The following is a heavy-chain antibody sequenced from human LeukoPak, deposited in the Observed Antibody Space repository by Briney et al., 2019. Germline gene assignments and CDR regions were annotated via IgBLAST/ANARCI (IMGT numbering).Heavy chain of an antibody. D-gene: IGHD3-10*01. CDR1: GFTFVGNA. Sequence: QPGGSLRLSCAASGFTFVGNAVTWVRQAPWKGLEWVSTISGSGDTYYADSVKGRFTISRDDSKSTLSLQMNSLRAEDTALYYCAKKYYYGSGTYIFYFDYWGQGTPVTVSS. CDR2: ISGSGDT. J-gene: IGHJ4*02. CDR3: AKKYYYGSGTYIFYFDY. V-gene: IGHV3-23*01.